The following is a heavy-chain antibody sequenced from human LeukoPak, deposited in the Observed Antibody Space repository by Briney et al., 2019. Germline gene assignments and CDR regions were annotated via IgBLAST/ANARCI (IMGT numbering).Heavy chain of an antibody. J-gene: IGHJ6*04. CDR2: IYHSGST. CDR1: GYSISSGYY. CDR3: ARQGWRYSSGWYSGETTDV. V-gene: IGHV4-38-2*01. Sequence: SETLSLTCAVSGYSISSGYYWGWIRQPPGKGLEWIGSIYHSGSTYYNPSLKSRVTISVDTSKNQFSLKLSSVTAADTAVYYCARQGWRYSSGWYSGETTDVWGKGTTVTVSS. D-gene: IGHD6-19*01.